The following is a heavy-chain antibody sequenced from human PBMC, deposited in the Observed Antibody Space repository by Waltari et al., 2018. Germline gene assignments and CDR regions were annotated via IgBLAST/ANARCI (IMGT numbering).Heavy chain of an antibody. D-gene: IGHD6-6*01. CDR2: IYHSGRT. V-gene: IGHV4-38-2*02. CDR1: GYSISSGYY. CDR3: ARDNVVYSSSSVS. J-gene: IGHJ1*01. Sequence: QVQLQESGPGLVKPSETLSLTCTVSGYSISSGYYWGWIRQPPGKGLEWIGSIYHSGRTYYHTSLKSRVTISVDTSKKQFSLKLSSVTAADTAVYYCARDNVVYSSSSVSWGQGTLVTVSS.